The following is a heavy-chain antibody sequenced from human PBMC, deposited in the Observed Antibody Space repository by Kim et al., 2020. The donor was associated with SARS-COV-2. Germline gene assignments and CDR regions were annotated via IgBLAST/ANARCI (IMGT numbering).Heavy chain of an antibody. CDR3: ATRGRSGWSPFQY. D-gene: IGHD6-19*01. Sequence: ASVKVSCKASGYTFTDYYIHWVRQAPGQGLEWMGWISPNSGGTNYAQNFQGRVTMTRDTSISTACMELNRLRSDDTAVYYCATRGRSGWSPFQYWGQGTLVTVSS. CDR2: ISPNSGGT. J-gene: IGHJ4*02. V-gene: IGHV1-2*02. CDR1: GYTFTDYY.